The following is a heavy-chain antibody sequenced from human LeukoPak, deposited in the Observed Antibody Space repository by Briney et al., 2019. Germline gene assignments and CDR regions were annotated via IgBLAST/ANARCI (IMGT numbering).Heavy chain of an antibody. CDR2: INWNGGST. D-gene: IGHD3-10*02. J-gene: IGHJ6*04. CDR1: GFTFDDYG. CDR3: AELGITMIGGV. V-gene: IGHV3-20*04. Sequence: GGSLRLSGAASGFTFDDYGIPWSRKAPGKGWDGVSGINWNGGSTSYADSVKGRFTISRDNAKNSLYLQMNSLRAEDTAVYYCAELGITMIGGVWGKGTTVTISS.